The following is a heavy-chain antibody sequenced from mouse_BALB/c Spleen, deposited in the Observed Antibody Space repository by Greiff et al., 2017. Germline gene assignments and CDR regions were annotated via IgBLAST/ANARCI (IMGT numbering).Heavy chain of an antibody. Sequence: QVQLKEPGAELVRPGASVKLSCKASGYTFTSYWINWVKQRPGQGLEWIGNIYPSDSYTNYNQKFKDKATLTVDKSSSTAYMQLSSPTSEDSAVYYCTRTHDYWGQGTTLTVSS. CDR2: IYPSDSYT. CDR3: TRTHDY. J-gene: IGHJ2*01. CDR1: GYTFTSYW. V-gene: IGHV1-69*02.